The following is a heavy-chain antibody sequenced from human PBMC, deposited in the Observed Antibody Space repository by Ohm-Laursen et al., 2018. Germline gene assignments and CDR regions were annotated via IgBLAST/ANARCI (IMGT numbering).Heavy chain of an antibody. Sequence: PSDTLSLTCTVSGGSISPYYWSWFRLPPGKGLEWIGYIYYSGSTNYNPSLKSRVTFSLDTSGNQFSLQLTSATAADTAVYYCARRSPTPQWTFDYWGQGTLVTVSS. CDR2: IYYSGST. V-gene: IGHV4-59*08. D-gene: IGHD6-19*01. CDR3: ARRSPTPQWTFDY. J-gene: IGHJ4*02. CDR1: GGSISPYY.